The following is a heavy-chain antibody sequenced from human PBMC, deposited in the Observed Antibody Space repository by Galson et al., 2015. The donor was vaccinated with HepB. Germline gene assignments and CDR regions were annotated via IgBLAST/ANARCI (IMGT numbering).Heavy chain of an antibody. CDR3: ARQSDLMTTEKYFDY. Sequence: QSGAEVKKPGESLKISCEVSGYSFNTYWIGWVRQMSGKGLEWMGIIYPGDSDTRYSPSFQGQVTFSVDKSISTAYLQWNSLKASDTAMYYCARQSDLMTTEKYFDYWGQGTLVTVSS. CDR1: GYSFNTYW. V-gene: IGHV5-51*01. J-gene: IGHJ4*02. CDR2: IYPGDSDT. D-gene: IGHD4-17*01.